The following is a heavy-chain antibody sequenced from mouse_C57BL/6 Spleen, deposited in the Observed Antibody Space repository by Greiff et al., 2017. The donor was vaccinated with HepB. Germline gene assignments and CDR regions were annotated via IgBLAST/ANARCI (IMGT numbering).Heavy chain of an antibody. CDR1: GYTFTSYW. V-gene: IGHV1-64*01. J-gene: IGHJ4*01. CDR2: IHPNSGST. D-gene: IGHD3-2*02. CDR3: ARVGSSGYNYAMDY. Sequence: QVQLQQPGAELVKPGASVKLSCKASGYTFTSYWMHWVKQRPGQGLEWIGMIHPNSGSTNYNEKFKSKATLTVDKSSSTAYMQLSSLTSEDSAVYYSARVGSSGYNYAMDYWGQGTSVTVSS.